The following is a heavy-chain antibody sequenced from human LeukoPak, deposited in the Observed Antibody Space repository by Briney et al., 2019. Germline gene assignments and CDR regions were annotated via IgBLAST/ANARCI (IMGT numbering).Heavy chain of an antibody. V-gene: IGHV3-23*01. CDR1: GFTFSRYW. CDR3: ARSTDAFDI. Sequence: GGSLRLSCAASGFTFSRYWMSWVRQAPGKGLEWVSGISGDGITTFYADSVRGRFTISRDNSKNTLYLQMNSLRAEDTAVYYCARSTDAFDIWGQGTMVTVSS. J-gene: IGHJ3*02. D-gene: IGHD2-2*01. CDR2: ISGDGITT.